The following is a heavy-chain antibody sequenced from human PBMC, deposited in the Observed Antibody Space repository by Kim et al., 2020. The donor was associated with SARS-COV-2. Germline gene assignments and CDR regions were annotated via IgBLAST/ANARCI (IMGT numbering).Heavy chain of an antibody. Sequence: YYNQSLRSRITISVDTSKKQFSLNVTSVTAADTAMYYCARMEISGWFNFDMWGHGTMVTVSS. J-gene: IGHJ3*02. CDR3: ARMEISGWFNFDM. V-gene: IGHV4-30-2*04. D-gene: IGHD6-13*01.